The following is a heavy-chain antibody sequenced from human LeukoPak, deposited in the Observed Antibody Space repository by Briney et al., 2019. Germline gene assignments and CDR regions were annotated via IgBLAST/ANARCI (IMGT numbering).Heavy chain of an antibody. Sequence: PSQTLSLTCAVSGGSISSGGYSWSWIRQPPGKGLEWIGYIYYSGSTYYNPSLKSRVTISVDTSKNQFSLKLSSVTAADTAVYYCARWYYDFWSGYYTGREWGQGTLVTVSS. V-gene: IGHV4-31*11. CDR2: IYYSGST. CDR3: ARWYYDFWSGYYTGRE. CDR1: GGSISSGGYS. J-gene: IGHJ4*02. D-gene: IGHD3-3*01.